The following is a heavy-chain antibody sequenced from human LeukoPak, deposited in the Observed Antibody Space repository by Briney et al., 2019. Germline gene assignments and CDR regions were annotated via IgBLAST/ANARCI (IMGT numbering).Heavy chain of an antibody. Sequence: SQTLSLTCAVSGGSISSGGYCWSWIRQPPGKGLEWIGYIYHSGSTYYNPSLKSRVTISVDRSKNQFSLKLSSVTAADTAVYYCARGNWNDRWFDPWGQGTLVTVSS. CDR3: ARGNWNDRWFDP. CDR2: IYHSGST. CDR1: GGSISSGGYC. D-gene: IGHD1-1*01. V-gene: IGHV4-30-2*01. J-gene: IGHJ5*02.